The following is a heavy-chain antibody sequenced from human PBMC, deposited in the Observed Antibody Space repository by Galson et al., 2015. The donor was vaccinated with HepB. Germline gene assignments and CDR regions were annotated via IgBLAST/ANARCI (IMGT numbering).Heavy chain of an antibody. CDR1: GGTFSSYA. J-gene: IGHJ6*02. D-gene: IGHD6-6*01. Sequence: SVKVSCKASGGTFSSYAISWVRQAPGQGLEWMGGIIPIFGTANYAQKFQGRVTITADESTSTAYMELSSLRSEDTAVYYCARGGAYNSSPWINYYGMDVWGQGTTVTVSS. CDR2: IIPIFGTA. V-gene: IGHV1-69*13. CDR3: ARGGAYNSSPWINYYGMDV.